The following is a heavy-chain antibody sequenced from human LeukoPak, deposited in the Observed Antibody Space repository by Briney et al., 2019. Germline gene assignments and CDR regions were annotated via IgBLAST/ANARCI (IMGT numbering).Heavy chain of an antibody. CDR1: GYSFTAYY. J-gene: IGHJ4*02. Sequence: ASVKVSCKASGYSFTAYYMHWVRQAPGQGLEWMGWINPNSGGTNYAQKFQGRVTMTRDTSISTAYMELSRLRSDDTAVYYCARDPTLAYYSSSPRYYFDYWGQGTLVTVSS. CDR2: INPNSGGT. D-gene: IGHD6-6*01. CDR3: ARDPTLAYYSSSPRYYFDY. V-gene: IGHV1-2*02.